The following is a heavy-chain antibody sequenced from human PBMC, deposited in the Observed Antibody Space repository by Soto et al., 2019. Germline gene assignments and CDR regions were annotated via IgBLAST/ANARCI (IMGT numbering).Heavy chain of an antibody. CDR2: ISWNSGSI. CDR3: AKICSGGSCYPDAFDI. D-gene: IGHD2-15*01. Sequence: EVQLVESGGGLVQPGRSLRLSCAASGFTFDDYAMHWVRQAPGKGLEWVSGISWNSGSIGYADSVKGRFTISRDNAKNSLYLQMNSLRAEDTALYYCAKICSGGSCYPDAFDIWGQGTMVTVSS. CDR1: GFTFDDYA. V-gene: IGHV3-9*01. J-gene: IGHJ3*02.